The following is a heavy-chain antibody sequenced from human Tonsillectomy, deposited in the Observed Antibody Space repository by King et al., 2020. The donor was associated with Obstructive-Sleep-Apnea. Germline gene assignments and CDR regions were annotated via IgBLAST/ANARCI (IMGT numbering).Heavy chain of an antibody. D-gene: IGHD3-10*01. V-gene: IGHV3-11*01. CDR1: GFTFSDHY. Sequence: VQLVESGGGLVKPGGSLRLSCAASGFTFSDHYMSWIRQAPGKGLEWVSYINDSGDTIYYADSVKGRFPISRDNAKNTLYLQMNSLRAEDTAVYYCAKGSGSHLYYYYGMDVWGQGTTVTVSS. CDR3: AKGSGSHLYYYYGMDV. CDR2: INDSGDTI. J-gene: IGHJ6*02.